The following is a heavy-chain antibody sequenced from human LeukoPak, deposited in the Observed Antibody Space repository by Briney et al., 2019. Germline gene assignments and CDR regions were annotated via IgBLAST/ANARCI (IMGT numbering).Heavy chain of an antibody. V-gene: IGHV3-53*01. D-gene: IGHD1-26*01. CDR1: GFTVSSNY. Sequence: GGSLRLSCAASGFTVSSNYMSWVRQAPGKGLEWVSVIYSGGSTYYADSVKGRFTISRDNSKNTLYLQMTSLRAEDTAVYYCAGEARGATTGGVVNWCDPWGQGTLVTASS. CDR3: AGEARGATTGGVVNWCDP. CDR2: IYSGGST. J-gene: IGHJ5*02.